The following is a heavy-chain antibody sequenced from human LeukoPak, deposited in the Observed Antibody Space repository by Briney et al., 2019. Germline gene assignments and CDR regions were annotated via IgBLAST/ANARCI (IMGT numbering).Heavy chain of an antibody. D-gene: IGHD3-9*01. J-gene: IGHJ4*02. CDR2: IYYSGST. V-gene: IGHV4-31*03. CDR1: GGSISSGGYY. CDR3: ARVRRYFDWFEPYDY. Sequence: SQTLSLTCTVSGGSISSGGYYWSWIRRHPGKGLEWIGYIYYSGSTYYNPSLKSRVTISVDTSKDQFSLKLSSVTAADTAVYYCARVRRYFDWFEPYDYWGQGTLVTVSS.